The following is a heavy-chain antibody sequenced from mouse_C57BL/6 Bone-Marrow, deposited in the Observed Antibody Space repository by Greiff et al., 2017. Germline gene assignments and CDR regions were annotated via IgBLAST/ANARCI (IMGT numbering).Heavy chain of an antibody. J-gene: IGHJ2*01. CDR1: GYTFTSYW. D-gene: IGHD2-4*01. CDR3: ARSGDYPDCDY. V-gene: IGHV1-50*01. Sequence: QVQLQQPGAELVKPGASVKLSCKASGYTFTSYWMQWVKQRPGQGLEWIGEIYPSDSYTNYNQKFKGKATLTVDTSSSTAYMQLSSLTSEDSAVYYCARSGDYPDCDYWGQGTTLTVSS. CDR2: IYPSDSYT.